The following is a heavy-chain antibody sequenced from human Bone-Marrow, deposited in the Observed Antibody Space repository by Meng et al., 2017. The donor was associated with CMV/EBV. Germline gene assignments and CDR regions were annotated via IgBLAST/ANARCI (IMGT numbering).Heavy chain of an antibody. CDR1: GFTVSSNY. J-gene: IGHJ4*02. CDR3: AREGDIEQQLVH. CDR2: IYSGGST. V-gene: IGHV3-53*01. D-gene: IGHD6-13*01. Sequence: GGPLRFSCAASGFTVSSNYMSWVRQAPGKGLEWVSVIYSGGSTYYADSVKGRFTISRDNAKNTLYLQMNSLRAEDTAVYYCAREGDIEQQLVHWGQGNLVTVYS.